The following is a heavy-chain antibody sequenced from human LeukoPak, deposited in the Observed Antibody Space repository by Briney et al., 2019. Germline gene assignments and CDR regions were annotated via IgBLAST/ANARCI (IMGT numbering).Heavy chain of an antibody. CDR1: GGTFSSYA. J-gene: IGHJ6*03. V-gene: IGHV1-69*13. D-gene: IGHD6-13*01. CDR2: IIPIFGTA. Sequence: ASVKVSCKASGGTFSSYAISWVRQAPGQGLEWMGGIIPIFGTANYAQKFQGRVTITADESTSTAYMELSSLRSEDTAVYYCAREEGGSSWRTRYYYYYMDVWGKGTTVTVSS. CDR3: AREEGGSSWRTRYYYYYMDV.